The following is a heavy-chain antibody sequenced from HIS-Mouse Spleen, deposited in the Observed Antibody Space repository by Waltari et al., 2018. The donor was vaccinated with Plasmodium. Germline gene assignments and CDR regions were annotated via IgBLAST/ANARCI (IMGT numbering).Heavy chain of an antibody. D-gene: IGHD1-26*01. CDR2: ISSSSRTI. V-gene: IGHV3-48*01. Sequence: EVQLVESGGGLVQPGGSLRLSCAASGFTFSSYSMNWVRQAPGKGLEWVSYISSSSRTIYYADSAKGRFTISRDNAKNSLYLQMNSLRAEDTAVYYCARVNSGSYYWFDPWGQGTLVTVSS. J-gene: IGHJ5*02. CDR3: ARVNSGSYYWFDP. CDR1: GFTFSSYS.